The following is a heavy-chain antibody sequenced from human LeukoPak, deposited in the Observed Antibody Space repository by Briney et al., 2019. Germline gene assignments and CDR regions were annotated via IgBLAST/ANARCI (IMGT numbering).Heavy chain of an antibody. CDR1: GFTFSSYS. CDR2: IRSKAYGGTT. J-gene: IGHJ4*02. CDR3: TTDEGEDTSY. V-gene: IGHV3-49*04. D-gene: IGHD1-26*01. Sequence: PGGSLRLPCAASGFTFSSYSMNWVRQAPGKGLEWVGFIRSKAYGGTTEYAASVKGRFTISRDDSKSIAYLQMNSLKTEDTAVYYCTTDEGEDTSYWGQGTLVTVSS.